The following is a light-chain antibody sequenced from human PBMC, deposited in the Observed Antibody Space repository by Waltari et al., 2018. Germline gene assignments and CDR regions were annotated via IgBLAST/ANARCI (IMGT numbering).Light chain of an antibody. Sequence: QSALPQPASVSGSPGQSITFSCTGDSSHVGGYNSVSSYQQQPGKAPRLMIYDVSIRPSGVSNRFSGSKSGNTASLTISGLQAEDEADYYCSSYSRTSTLVVFGGGTKLAVL. CDR1: SSHVGGYNS. V-gene: IGLV2-14*03. CDR3: SSYSRTSTLVV. J-gene: IGLJ2*01. CDR2: DVS.